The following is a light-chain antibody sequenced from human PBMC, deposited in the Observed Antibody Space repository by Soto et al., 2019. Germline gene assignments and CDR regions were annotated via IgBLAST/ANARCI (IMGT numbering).Light chain of an antibody. J-gene: IGKJ4*01. CDR3: QQRSNWLT. Sequence: EILLTQSPANLSLSAGERSHLTCRASQSVRSYLTWYQQKPGQAPRLLIYDASNRATGIPARLSGSGSGTDFTLTISSIEPEDFAVYYCQQRSNWLTFGGGTKVDTK. CDR1: QSVRSY. V-gene: IGKV3-11*01. CDR2: DAS.